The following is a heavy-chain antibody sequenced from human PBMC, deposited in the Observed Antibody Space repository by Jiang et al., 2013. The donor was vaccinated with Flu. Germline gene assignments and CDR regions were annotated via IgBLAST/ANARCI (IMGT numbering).Heavy chain of an antibody. Sequence: VQLLESGGGLVKPGGSLRLSCAASGFTFSIYSMNWVRQAPGKGLEWVSSISSSSNYIYYADSVKGRFTISRDNAKNSLYLQMNSLRAEDTAVYYCAGGSSRSLYYFDYWGQGTLVTVSP. CDR2: ISSSSNYI. D-gene: IGHD2-15*01. V-gene: IGHV3-21*01. CDR3: AGGSSRSLYYFDY. CDR1: GFTFSIYS. J-gene: IGHJ4*02.